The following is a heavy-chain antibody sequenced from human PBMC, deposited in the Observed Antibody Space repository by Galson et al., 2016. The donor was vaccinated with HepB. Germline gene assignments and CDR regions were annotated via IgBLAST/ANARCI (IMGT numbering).Heavy chain of an antibody. CDR3: ARESVVGVAFDY. CDR2: ISPYNGHT. V-gene: IGHV1-18*01. D-gene: IGHD2-2*01. J-gene: IGHJ4*02. Sequence: SVKVSCKASGYTFNTYGVAWVRQAPGQGLEWMGWISPYNGHTNYAQNFQGRVTMTTDTSTSTAFLELRSLRSDDTAIYYCARESVVGVAFDYWGQGTLVTVSS. CDR1: GYTFNTYG.